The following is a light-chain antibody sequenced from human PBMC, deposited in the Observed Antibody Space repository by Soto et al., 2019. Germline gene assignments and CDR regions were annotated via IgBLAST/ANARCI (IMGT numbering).Light chain of an antibody. CDR3: QHYINRPRT. CDR1: QGIVDS. J-gene: IGKJ4*02. V-gene: IGKV3-15*01. Sequence: LSQSLATLSVYRRDGATHRCRASQGIVDSLAWYQQKPGQTPKLLIYNTSNRATGVPARFSGSRSGAEFTLTISSLQAEDFAVYYCQHYINRPRTFGGGSIVAIK. CDR2: NTS.